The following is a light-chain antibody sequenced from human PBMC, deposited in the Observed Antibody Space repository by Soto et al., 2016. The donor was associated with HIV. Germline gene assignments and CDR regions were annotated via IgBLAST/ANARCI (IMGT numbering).Light chain of an antibody. CDR2: GAS. V-gene: IGKV1-9*01. J-gene: IGKJ1*01. CDR3: QQVNSAPWT. CDR1: QGIRGY. Sequence: DIQLTQSPSFLSASVGDRVTITCRASQGIRGYLAWYQQKPGIAPNLLIYGASALQSGVPSRFSGSGAGTEFTLTISCLQPEDFATYYCQQVNSAPWTFGQGTKVEIK.